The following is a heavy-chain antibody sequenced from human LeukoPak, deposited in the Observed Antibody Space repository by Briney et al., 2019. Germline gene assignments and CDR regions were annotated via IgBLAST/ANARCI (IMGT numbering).Heavy chain of an antibody. CDR3: ARTYSSSWHRNWFDP. CDR2: IYTSGST. CDR1: GGSISSYY. Sequence: PSETLSLTCTVSGGSISSYYWSWIRQPPGKGLEWIGYIYTSGSTNYNPSLKSRVTISVDTSKNQFSLKLSSVTAADTAVYYCARTYSSSWHRNWFDPWGQGTLVTVSS. V-gene: IGHV4-4*09. D-gene: IGHD6-13*01. J-gene: IGHJ5*02.